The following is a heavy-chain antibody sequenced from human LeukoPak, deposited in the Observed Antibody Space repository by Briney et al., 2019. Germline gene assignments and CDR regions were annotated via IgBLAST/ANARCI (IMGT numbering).Heavy chain of an antibody. D-gene: IGHD3-22*01. CDR1: GGSISSYY. J-gene: IGHJ4*02. CDR3: ARVMDDSSGADDY. Sequence: SETLSLTCTVSGGSISSYYWSWIRQPPGKGLEWIGYIYYSGSTNYNPSPKSRVTMSVDTSKNQFSLKLSSVTAADTAVYYCARVMDDSSGADDYWGQGTLVTVSS. V-gene: IGHV4-59*12. CDR2: IYYSGST.